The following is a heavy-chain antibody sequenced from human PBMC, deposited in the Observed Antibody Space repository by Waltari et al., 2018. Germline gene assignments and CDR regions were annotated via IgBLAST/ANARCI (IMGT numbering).Heavy chain of an antibody. J-gene: IGHJ4*02. CDR2: RSKNGSNK. Sequence: QVQLVESGGGVVQPGRSLRLSCAASGFTFSSYAMHWVRQAPGKGLEWGAVRSKNGSNKYYADSVKGRFTISRDNSKNTLYLQMNSLRAEDTAVYYCARGPNIQLWLYFDYWGQGTLVTVSS. CDR3: ARGPNIQLWLYFDY. D-gene: IGHD5-18*01. CDR1: GFTFSSYA. V-gene: IGHV3-30-3*01.